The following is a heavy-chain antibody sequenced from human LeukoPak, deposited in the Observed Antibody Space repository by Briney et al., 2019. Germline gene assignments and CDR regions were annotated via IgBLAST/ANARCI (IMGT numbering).Heavy chain of an antibody. V-gene: IGHV1-46*01. CDR1: GYTFTRYY. Sequence: ASVKVSCKASGYTFTRYYMHWVRQAPGQGLEWMGIISPSGASTSYAQKFQGRVTMTRDTSTSTVYMELSSLRSEDTAVYYCARDHGVSEILTGYYNLDYWGQGTLVTVSS. J-gene: IGHJ4*02. CDR3: ARDHGVSEILTGYYNLDY. CDR2: ISPSGAST. D-gene: IGHD3-9*01.